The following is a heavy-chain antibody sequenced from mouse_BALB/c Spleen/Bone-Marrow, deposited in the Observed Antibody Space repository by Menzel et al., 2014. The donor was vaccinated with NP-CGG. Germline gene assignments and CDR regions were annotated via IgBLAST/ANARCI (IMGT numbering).Heavy chain of an antibody. Sequence: EVKLVESGGGLVKSGGSLKLSCAASGFTFNNYGMSWVRQTPEKRLEWVATISGGGSYTFYPDSVKGRCTISRDNAKNDRYLQLSSLRSEDTALYYCARHAYYDQTEVSFVYWGQGTLVTVSA. CDR2: ISGGGSYT. D-gene: IGHD2-4*01. CDR3: ARHAYYDQTEVSFVY. CDR1: GFTFNNYG. V-gene: IGHV5-9-2*01. J-gene: IGHJ3*01.